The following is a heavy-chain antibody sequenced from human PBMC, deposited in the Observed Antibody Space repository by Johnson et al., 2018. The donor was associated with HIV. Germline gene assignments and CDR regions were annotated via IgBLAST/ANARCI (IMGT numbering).Heavy chain of an antibody. CDR1: GFTVRSDY. CDR3: AKDLLTLDAFDI. CDR2: ISDSGST. Sequence: EVQLVESGGGLVQPGGSLRLSCAASGFTVRSDYMNWVRQAPGKGLEWVSAISDSGSTYYADSVKGRFTISRDNSKNTLYLQMNSLRAEDTAVYYCAKDLLTLDAFDIWGQGTMVTVSS. J-gene: IGHJ3*02. V-gene: IGHV3-23*04.